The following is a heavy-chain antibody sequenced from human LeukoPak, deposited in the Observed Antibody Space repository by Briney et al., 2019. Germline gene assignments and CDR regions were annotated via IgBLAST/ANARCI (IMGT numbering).Heavy chain of an antibody. D-gene: IGHD1-26*01. CDR1: GASISNYY. CDR3: ARLGSYHDF. J-gene: IGHJ4*02. CDR2: IHTSGGS. Sequence: SETLSLTCTVSGASISNYYWSWIRQTPEKGLEWMGHIHTSGGSSYYPSLKRRLTMSIDTSRNQLSLKLTSVTAADTAVYFCARLGSYHDFWGQGALVTVSS. V-gene: IGHV4-4*09.